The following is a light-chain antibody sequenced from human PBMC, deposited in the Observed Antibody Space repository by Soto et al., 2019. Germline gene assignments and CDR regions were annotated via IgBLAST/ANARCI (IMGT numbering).Light chain of an antibody. CDR3: QQASSFPPT. V-gene: IGKV1-12*01. Sequence: DIQMTQSPSTLSASVGDRVTITCRASQTISTWMAWYQQKPGKAPYLLISDVSSLKSGVPSRFSGSGSGTEFTLTISSLQPEDFATYYCQQASSFPPTFGQGTRLAI. CDR1: QTISTW. J-gene: IGKJ5*01. CDR2: DVS.